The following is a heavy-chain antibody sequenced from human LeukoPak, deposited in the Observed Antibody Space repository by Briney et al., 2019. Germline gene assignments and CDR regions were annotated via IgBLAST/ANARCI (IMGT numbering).Heavy chain of an antibody. D-gene: IGHD2/OR15-2a*01. J-gene: IGHJ5*01. CDR1: GGSISSYY. V-gene: IGHV4-4*07. CDR3: ARDIGTEIYLFDWFDF. Sequence: SETLSLTCTVSGGSISSYYWSWIRQPAGKGLEWIGRISTSGSADYNPSLKGRVTMSVDKSKKLFSLKLNSVTAAETAVYYCARDIGTEIYLFDWFDFWGQGTLVTVSS. CDR2: ISTSGSA.